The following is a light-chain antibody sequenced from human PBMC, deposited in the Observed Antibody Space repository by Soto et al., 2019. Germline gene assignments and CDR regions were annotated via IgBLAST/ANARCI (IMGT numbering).Light chain of an antibody. J-gene: IGKJ1*01. Sequence: DIQMTQSPSSVSASVGDRVTITCRASQAIDSWLAWYQQKPGEAPKLLIFTGSLFHSGVPPRFSGRGSGTDFTLTISSLQPEDFATYYCQQALGFPGTVGQVTNV. CDR3: QQALGFPGT. CDR1: QAIDSW. CDR2: TGS. V-gene: IGKV1-12*01.